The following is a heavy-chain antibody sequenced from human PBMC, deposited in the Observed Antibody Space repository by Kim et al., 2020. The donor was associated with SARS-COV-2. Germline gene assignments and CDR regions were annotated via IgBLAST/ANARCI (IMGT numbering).Heavy chain of an antibody. J-gene: IGHJ6*02. CDR1: GGSISSSNW. Sequence: SETLSLTCAVSGGSISSSNWWSWVRQPPGKGLEWIGEIYHSGSTNYNPSLKSRVTISVDKSKNQFSLKLSSVTAADTAVYYCARGGGWFGESTPMDVWGQGTTVTVSS. V-gene: IGHV4-4*02. CDR2: IYHSGST. CDR3: ARGGGWFGESTPMDV. D-gene: IGHD3-10*01.